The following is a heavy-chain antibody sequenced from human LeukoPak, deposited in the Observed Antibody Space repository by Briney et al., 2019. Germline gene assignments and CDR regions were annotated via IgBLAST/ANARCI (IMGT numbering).Heavy chain of an antibody. Sequence: GGSLRLSCAASGFTFSSYGMHWVRQAPGKGLEWVALIRYDGSNKYYADSVKGRFTISRDNSKNSLYLQMNSLRAEDTAVYYCARAVIAAAGEFDYWGQGTLVTVSS. CDR2: IRYDGSNK. J-gene: IGHJ4*02. V-gene: IGHV3-30*02. D-gene: IGHD6-13*01. CDR1: GFTFSSYG. CDR3: ARAVIAAAGEFDY.